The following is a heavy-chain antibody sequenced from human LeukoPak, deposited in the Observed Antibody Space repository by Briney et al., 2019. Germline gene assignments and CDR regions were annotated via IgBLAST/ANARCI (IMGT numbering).Heavy chain of an antibody. CDR3: ASQGKLTIFGVAPLLV. Sequence: ASVKVSCKASGGTFSSYAISWVRQAPGQGLEWMGRIIPILGIANYAQKFQGRVTITADKSTSTAYMELSSLRSEDTAVYYCASQGKLTIFGVAPLLVWGQGTMVTVSS. CDR1: GGTFSSYA. J-gene: IGHJ3*01. CDR2: IIPILGIA. D-gene: IGHD3-3*01. V-gene: IGHV1-69*04.